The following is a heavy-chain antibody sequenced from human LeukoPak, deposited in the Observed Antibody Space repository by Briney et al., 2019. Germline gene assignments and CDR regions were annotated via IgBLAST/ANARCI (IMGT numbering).Heavy chain of an antibody. Sequence: SETLSLTCTVSGVSISSGGYYWSWIRQPPGKGLEWIGYIYHSGSTYYNPSLKSRVTISVDRSKYQFSLKLSSVTAADTAVYYCARFVYGDPDYWGQGTLVTVSS. V-gene: IGHV4-30-2*01. J-gene: IGHJ4*02. D-gene: IGHD4-17*01. CDR3: ARFVYGDPDY. CDR1: GVSISSGGYY. CDR2: IYHSGST.